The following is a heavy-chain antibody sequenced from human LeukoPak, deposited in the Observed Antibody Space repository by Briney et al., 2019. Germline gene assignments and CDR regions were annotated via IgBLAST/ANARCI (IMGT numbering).Heavy chain of an antibody. CDR2: INYSGST. V-gene: IGHV4-59*12. J-gene: IGHJ4*02. CDR3: ARESVGLVAFDY. Sequence: SETLSLTCTVSGGSISNYYWSWTRQPPGKGLEWIEYINYSGSTNYNPSLKSRVIMSEDTSKNQISLRVSSVTAADTAVYFCARESVGLVAFDYWGEGILVTVSS. CDR1: GGSISNYY. D-gene: IGHD1-26*01.